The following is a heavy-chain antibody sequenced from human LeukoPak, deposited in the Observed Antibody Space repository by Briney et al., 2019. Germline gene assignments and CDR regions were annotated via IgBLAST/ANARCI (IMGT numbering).Heavy chain of an antibody. D-gene: IGHD4-11*01. J-gene: IGHJ4*02. CDR1: GVSISSYY. CDR2: IYYSGST. CDR3: ARDGTYSGFDY. Sequence: SETLSLTCTVSGVSISSYYWSWIRQPPGKGLEWIGYIYYSGSTNYNPSLKSRVTISVDTSKNQFSQKLSSVTAADTAVYYCARDGTYSGFDYWGQGTLVTVSS. V-gene: IGHV4-59*01.